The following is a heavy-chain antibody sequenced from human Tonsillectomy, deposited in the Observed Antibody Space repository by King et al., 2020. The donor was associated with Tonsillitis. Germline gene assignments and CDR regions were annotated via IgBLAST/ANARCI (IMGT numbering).Heavy chain of an antibody. Sequence: QLVQSGAEVKKPGSSVHVSCKASGGTLSSYAISWVRQAPGQGLEWMGGIIPIFDTTNYAQKFQGRVTITADESTSTAYMDLSSLRSEDTAVYYCARGNAWNHYDSSGYYLKYDAFDIWGQGTMVTVSS. CDR1: GGTLSSYA. CDR2: IIPIFDTT. V-gene: IGHV1-69*01. J-gene: IGHJ3*02. D-gene: IGHD3-22*01. CDR3: ARGNAWNHYDSSGYYLKYDAFDI.